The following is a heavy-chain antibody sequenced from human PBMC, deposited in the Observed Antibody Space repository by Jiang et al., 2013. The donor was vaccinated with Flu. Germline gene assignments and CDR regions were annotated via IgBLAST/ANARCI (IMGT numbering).Heavy chain of an antibody. V-gene: IGHV6-1*01. J-gene: IGHJ3*01. Sequence: SQTLSLTCAIPGDGVSSNSATWNWIRQSPSRGLEWLGRTYYRSKWYNDYAVSVKSRITINPDTSKNRFSLQLNSVTPEDTAVYYCARDVRAFTGPSAFDFWGQGTMVTVSS. D-gene: IGHD1-14*01. CDR1: GDGVSSNSAT. CDR3: ARDVRAFTGPSAFDF. CDR2: TYYRSKWYN.